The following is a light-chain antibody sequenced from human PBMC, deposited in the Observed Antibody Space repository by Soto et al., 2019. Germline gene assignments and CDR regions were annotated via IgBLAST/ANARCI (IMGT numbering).Light chain of an antibody. CDR2: DAS. V-gene: IGKV1-5*01. CDR3: QQYYGYPWT. CDR1: QSISNW. J-gene: IGKJ1*01. Sequence: DIQMTQSPSTLSASVGDRVTITCRASQSISNWLAWYQQRPGKAPKLLIYDASSLESGVPSRFSGSGSGTEFTLTISSLQPDDFSTYYCQQYYGYPWTFGQGTKVEIK.